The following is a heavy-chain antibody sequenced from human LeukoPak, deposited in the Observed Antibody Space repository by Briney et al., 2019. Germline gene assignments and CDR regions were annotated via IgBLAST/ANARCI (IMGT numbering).Heavy chain of an antibody. J-gene: IGHJ4*02. CDR2: IYPGDSDT. V-gene: IGHV5-51*01. CDR1: GYSFTSYW. Sequence: GESLKISCKGSGYSFTSYWIGWVRQMPGKGLEWMGIIYPGDSDTRYSPSFQGQVTISADKSISTAYLQWSSLKASDTAKYYCTTRLLWFGELLADFDYWGQGTLVTVSS. CDR3: TTRLLWFGELLADFDY. D-gene: IGHD3-10*01.